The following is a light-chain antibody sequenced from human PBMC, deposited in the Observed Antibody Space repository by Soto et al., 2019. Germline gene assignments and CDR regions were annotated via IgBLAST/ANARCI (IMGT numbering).Light chain of an antibody. J-gene: IGKJ1*01. CDR3: QQYNRSSRT. CDR2: KAS. Sequence: DIQMTQSPSTLSAFVGDRVTITCRASQSISTWLAWYQQKPGKVPKLLIFKASSLQSGVPSRFSGSGSGTDFTLTIRSLQPDDFATYYCQQYNRSSRTFRQGAKVDIK. CDR1: QSISTW. V-gene: IGKV1-5*03.